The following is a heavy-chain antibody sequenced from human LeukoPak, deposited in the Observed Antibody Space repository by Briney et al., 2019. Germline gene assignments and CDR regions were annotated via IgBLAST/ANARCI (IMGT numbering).Heavy chain of an antibody. J-gene: IGHJ4*02. CDR3: ARGPNSNWSGLDF. CDR1: GLTFSSHW. D-gene: IGHD6-6*01. V-gene: IGHV3-74*01. CDR2: ITNDGSST. Sequence: GGSLRLSCAASGLTFSSHWMHWVRQAPGKGLVWVSRITNDGSSTTYADSVKGRFTVSRDNAKNTLYLQVNNLRAEDTAVYYCARGPNSNWSGLDFWGQGTLLTVSS.